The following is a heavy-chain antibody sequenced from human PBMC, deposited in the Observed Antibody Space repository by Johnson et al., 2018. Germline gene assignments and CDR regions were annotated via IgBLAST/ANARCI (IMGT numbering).Heavy chain of an antibody. V-gene: IGHV1-46*01. J-gene: IGHJ6*03. CDR1: GYTFTRYD. CDR2: INPSGGST. CDR3: ARGGMNTDQYMDV. Sequence: QVQLVQSGAEVKKPGASVKVSCKSSGYTFTRYDMHWVRQAPGQGLEWMGIINPSGGSTSYAQKFQGRVTMTRDTSSSTVYMELSSLRSEDTAVYYCARGGMNTDQYMDVWGKGTTVTVSS. D-gene: IGHD1-14*01.